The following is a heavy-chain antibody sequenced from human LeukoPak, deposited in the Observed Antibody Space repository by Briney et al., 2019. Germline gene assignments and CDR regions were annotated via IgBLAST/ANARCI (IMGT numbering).Heavy chain of an antibody. CDR3: ARQGSDSGISGEFDY. CDR1: GYSFISYW. CDR2: IYPGDSDT. D-gene: IGHD1-26*01. J-gene: IGHJ4*02. V-gene: IGHV5-51*01. Sequence: GESLKISCKGSGYSFISYWIGWVRQMPGKGLEWMGIIYPGDSDTRYSPSFQGQVTISADKSISTAYLQWSSLKASDTTMYYCARQGSDSGISGEFDYWGQGTLVTVSS.